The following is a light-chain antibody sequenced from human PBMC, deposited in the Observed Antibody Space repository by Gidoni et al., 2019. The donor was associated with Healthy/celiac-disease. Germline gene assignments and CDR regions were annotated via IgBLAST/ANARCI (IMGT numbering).Light chain of an antibody. CDR1: QSISSC. J-gene: IGKJ3*01. V-gene: IGKV1-5*03. CDR3: QQYNSYSFT. CDR2: NAS. Sequence: DIKMTKSPSTLSASVGDRVTITCRASQSISSCCAWYQQKPGKAPNLLIYNASSLESGFPSRFRGSGSGTEFTLTIISLQPDDFATYYCQQYNSYSFTFGPGTKVDIK.